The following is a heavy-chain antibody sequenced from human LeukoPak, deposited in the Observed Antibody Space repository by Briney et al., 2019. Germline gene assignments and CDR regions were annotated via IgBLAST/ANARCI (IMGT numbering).Heavy chain of an antibody. V-gene: IGHV4-59*01. CDR2: VDHTGST. Sequence: SETLSLTCTVSDDSITMYYWTWIRQPPGKGLEWIGYVDHTGSTKFNPSLNGRVSISRDTSNNFFSLRLRSVTAADTAVYYCVRDHSDKFSWDYWGQGTLVTVSS. CDR3: VRDHSDKFSWDY. J-gene: IGHJ4*02. CDR1: DDSITMYY. D-gene: IGHD1-26*01.